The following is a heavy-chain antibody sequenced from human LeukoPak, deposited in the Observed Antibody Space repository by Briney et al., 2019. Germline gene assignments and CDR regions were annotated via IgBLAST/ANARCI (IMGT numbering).Heavy chain of an antibody. CDR2: IYYSGST. D-gene: IGHD3-22*01. CDR1: GGSISSYY. Sequence: SETLSLTCTVSGGSISSYYWSWIRQPPGKGLEWIGYIYYSGSTYYNPSLKSRVTISVHTSKNQFSLKLSSVTAADTAVYYCARSIHANYYDSSGFDYWGQGTLVTVSS. V-gene: IGHV4-59*01. J-gene: IGHJ4*02. CDR3: ARSIHANYYDSSGFDY.